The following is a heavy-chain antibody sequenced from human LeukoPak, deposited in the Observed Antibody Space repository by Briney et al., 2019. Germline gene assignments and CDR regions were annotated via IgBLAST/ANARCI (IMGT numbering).Heavy chain of an antibody. J-gene: IGHJ4*02. D-gene: IGHD6-19*01. CDR1: GFTVSSSY. CDR2: IYNGGST. Sequence: GGSLRLSYAASGFTVSSSYISWVRQAPGKGLEWVSVIYNGGSTNYADSVKGRFTISRDNSKNTLYLQMNSLRAEDTAVYYCARASQWLAFDYWGQGTLVTVSS. V-gene: IGHV3-66*01. CDR3: ARASQWLAFDY.